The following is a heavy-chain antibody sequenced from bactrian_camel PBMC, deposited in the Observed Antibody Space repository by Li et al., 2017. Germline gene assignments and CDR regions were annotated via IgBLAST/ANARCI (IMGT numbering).Heavy chain of an antibody. D-gene: IGHD1*01. CDR2: LYSFGGWS. J-gene: IGHJ4*01. CDR1: GFSFSSSH. Sequence: HVQLVESGGGLVQPGGSLRLPCAASGFSFSSSHMYWVRQAPGKEREGVARLYSFGGWSYYVDSVKGRFTISQDKSKNTMYLQMNSLNNEDTAMYYCAAAPRSDGCDVQGNLPYWGQGTQVTVS. CDR3: AAAPRSDGCDVQGNLPY. V-gene: IGHV3S1*01.